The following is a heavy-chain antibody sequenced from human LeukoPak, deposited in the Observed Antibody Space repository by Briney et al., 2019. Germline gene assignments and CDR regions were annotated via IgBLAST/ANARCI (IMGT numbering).Heavy chain of an antibody. CDR1: GFTFSSYA. CDR2: ISGSGGST. CDR3: AKDGFLLWRGAFDI. V-gene: IGHV3-23*01. D-gene: IGHD2-21*01. Sequence: GGSLRLSCAASGFTFSSYAMSWVRQAPGKGLEWVSAISGSGGSTYYTDSVKGRFTISRDNSKNTLWLQMNSLRAEDTAVYYCAKDGFLLWRGAFDIWGQGTMVTLSS. J-gene: IGHJ3*02.